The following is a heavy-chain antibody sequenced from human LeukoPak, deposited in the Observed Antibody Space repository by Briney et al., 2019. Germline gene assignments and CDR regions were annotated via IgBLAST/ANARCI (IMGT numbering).Heavy chain of an antibody. V-gene: IGHV3-74*01. CDR2: INSDGNYT. CDR1: GFTFSSYW. CDR3: AREYSSGWTSDY. Sequence: GMSLRLSCAASGFTFSSYWMNWVRQAPGKGLVWVSRINSDGNYTTYADSVKGRFTISRDNAKNTLSLQTNSLRAEDTAVYYCAREYSSGWTSDYWGQGTLVTVSS. D-gene: IGHD6-19*01. J-gene: IGHJ4*02.